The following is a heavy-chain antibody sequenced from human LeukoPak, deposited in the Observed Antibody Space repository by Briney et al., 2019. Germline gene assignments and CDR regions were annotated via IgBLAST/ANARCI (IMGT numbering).Heavy chain of an antibody. V-gene: IGHV3-23*01. J-gene: IGHJ4*02. Sequence: PGGSLRLSCAASGFTFSSYGMSWVRQAPGKGLEWVSAISGSGGSTYYADSVKGRFTISRDNAKNTLYLQMNSLRAEDTAVYYCASPSRGGYSYEGPIDYWGQGTLVTVSS. CDR1: GFTFSSYG. D-gene: IGHD5-18*01. CDR3: ASPSRGGYSYEGPIDY. CDR2: ISGSGGST.